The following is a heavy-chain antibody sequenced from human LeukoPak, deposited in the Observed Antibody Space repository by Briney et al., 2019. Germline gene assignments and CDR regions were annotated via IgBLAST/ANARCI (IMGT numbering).Heavy chain of an antibody. Sequence: GGSLRLSCAASGFTFSSYAMSWVRQAPGKGLEWVSGISGSGGGTYYADSVKGRFAISRDNSKNTLSLQMNSLRAEDTAVYYCAKDGYCSSTNCYPAPYWGQGTLVTVS. J-gene: IGHJ4*02. CDR2: ISGSGGGT. CDR1: GFTFSSYA. V-gene: IGHV3-23*01. CDR3: AKDGYCSSTNCYPAPY. D-gene: IGHD2-2*01.